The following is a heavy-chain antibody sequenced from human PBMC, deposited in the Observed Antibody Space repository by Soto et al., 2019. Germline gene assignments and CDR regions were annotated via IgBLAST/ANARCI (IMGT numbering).Heavy chain of an antibody. Sequence: QVQLVQSGAEVKKPGASVKVSCKASGYTFTGYYMHWVRQAPGRGLEWMGWINPNSGGTNYAQKFPGWVTMTRDTSISTAYMELSRLRSDDTAVYYCARAAAGPGTYFQHWGQGTLVTVSS. D-gene: IGHD6-13*01. CDR3: ARAAAGPGTYFQH. CDR2: INPNSGGT. J-gene: IGHJ1*01. V-gene: IGHV1-2*04. CDR1: GYTFTGYY.